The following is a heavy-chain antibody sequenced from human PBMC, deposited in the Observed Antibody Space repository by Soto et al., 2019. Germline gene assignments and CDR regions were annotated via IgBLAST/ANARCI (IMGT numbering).Heavy chain of an antibody. CDR2: FDPEDGET. Sequence: ASVKVSCKVSGYTLTELSMHWERQAPGKGLEWMGGFDPEDGETIYAQKFQGRVTMTEDTSTDTAYMELSSLRSEDTAVYYCATLEQGRMVAYYYYGMDVWGQGTTVTVSS. J-gene: IGHJ6*02. D-gene: IGHD1-1*01. V-gene: IGHV1-24*01. CDR3: ATLEQGRMVAYYYYGMDV. CDR1: GYTLTELS.